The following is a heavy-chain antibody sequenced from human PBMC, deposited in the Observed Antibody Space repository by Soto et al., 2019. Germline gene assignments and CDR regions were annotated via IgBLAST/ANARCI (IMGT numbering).Heavy chain of an antibody. V-gene: IGHV1-46*02. CDR3: ARDLAAGDL. CDR1: RFTFDSRY. CDR2: INPMGGST. J-gene: IGHJ5*02. D-gene: IGHD6-13*01. Sequence: SEARRFTFDSRYMYWVRQAPGQGLEWMAIINPMGGSTNYAQEFQGRVTLTSDTSTSTVYMELSSLRFEDTALFYCARDLAAGDLWGQGTLVTVSS.